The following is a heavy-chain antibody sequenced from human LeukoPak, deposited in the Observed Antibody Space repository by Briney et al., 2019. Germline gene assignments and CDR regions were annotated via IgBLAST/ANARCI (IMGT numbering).Heavy chain of an antibody. D-gene: IGHD3-16*01. J-gene: IGHJ4*02. V-gene: IGHV3-21*01. CDR2: ISSSSSYI. Sequence: GGSLRLSCAASGFTFSSYSMNWVRQAPGKGLEWVSSISSSSSYIYYADSVKGRFTISRDNAKNSLYLQMNSLRAEDTAVYYCARDRSGGYLTDYWGQGTLVTVSS. CDR1: GFTFSSYS. CDR3: ARDRSGGYLTDY.